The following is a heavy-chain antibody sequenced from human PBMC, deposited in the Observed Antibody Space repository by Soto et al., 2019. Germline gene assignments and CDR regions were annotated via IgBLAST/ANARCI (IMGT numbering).Heavy chain of an antibody. J-gene: IGHJ3*02. D-gene: IGHD5-18*01. CDR2: MNPNSGNT. CDR3: GTGLVYRECRRTIWDGYAFDI. CDR1: GYTFTSYD. V-gene: IGHV1-8*01. Sequence: ASVKVSCKASGYTFTSYDINWVRKATGQGLEGMGWMNPNSGNTGYAQKFQGRVTMTRNTSKSTAYMELSSLRTEDTAVDYCGTGLVYRECRRTIWDGYAFDIWGQGTMVTVSS.